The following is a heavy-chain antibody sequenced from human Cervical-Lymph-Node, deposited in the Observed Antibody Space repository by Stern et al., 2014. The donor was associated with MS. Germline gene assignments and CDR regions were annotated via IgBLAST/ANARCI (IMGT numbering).Heavy chain of an antibody. CDR1: GYTFSRYG. CDR3: ARGLLGSENAFDI. J-gene: IGHJ3*02. V-gene: IGHV1-18*01. CDR2: FCAYNVNT. Sequence: QDQLVQSGAEVKKPGASVKVSCKASGYTFSRYGISWVRQAPGQGLEWMGLFCAYNVNTTYAQELQGRVTMTTDTSTSTAYMELRSLRSDDTAVYYCARGLLGSENAFDIWGQGTMVTVSS. D-gene: IGHD2-15*01.